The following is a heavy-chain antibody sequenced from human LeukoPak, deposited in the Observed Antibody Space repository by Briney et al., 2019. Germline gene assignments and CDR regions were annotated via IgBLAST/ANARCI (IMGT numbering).Heavy chain of an antibody. CDR2: ISSSSSTI. J-gene: IGHJ6*03. D-gene: IGHD3-10*01. CDR1: GFTFSSYS. V-gene: IGHV3-48*01. Sequence: GGSLRLSCAASGFTFSSYSMNWVRQAPGKGLEWVSYISSSSSTIYYADSVKGRFTISRDNAKNSLYLQMNSLRAEDTAVYYCARGRAAGVRGRPYYYYMDVWGKGTTVTVSS. CDR3: ARGRAAGVRGRPYYYYMDV.